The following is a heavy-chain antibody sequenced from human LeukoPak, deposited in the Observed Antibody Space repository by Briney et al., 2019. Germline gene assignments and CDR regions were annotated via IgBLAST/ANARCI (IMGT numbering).Heavy chain of an antibody. D-gene: IGHD2-15*01. Sequence: GESLKISCKGSGYNFISYWIGWVRQMPGKGLEWMGIIYPADSDIRYSPSFQGQVTISADKSISTAYLQWSSLKASDTAMYYCARQEYCSGGSCYTWFDPWGQGTLVIVSS. J-gene: IGHJ5*02. V-gene: IGHV5-51*01. CDR2: IYPADSDI. CDR1: GYNFISYW. CDR3: ARQEYCSGGSCYTWFDP.